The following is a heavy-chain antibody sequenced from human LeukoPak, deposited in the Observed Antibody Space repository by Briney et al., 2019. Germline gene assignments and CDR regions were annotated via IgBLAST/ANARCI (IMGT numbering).Heavy chain of an antibody. V-gene: IGHV4-4*07. CDR2: IFTSGST. Sequence: NPSETLSLTCTVSGGSITSDYWSWIRQPAGKGLEWIGRIFTSGSTSYNPSLKSRVTMSLDTSKNQFSLKLSSVIAADTAVYFCSRGGANDLWGQGTLVTVSS. D-gene: IGHD4/OR15-4a*01. CDR3: SRGGANDL. J-gene: IGHJ5*02. CDR1: GGSITSDY.